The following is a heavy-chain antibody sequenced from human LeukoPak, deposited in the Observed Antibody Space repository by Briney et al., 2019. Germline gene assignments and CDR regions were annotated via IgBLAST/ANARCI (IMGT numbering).Heavy chain of an antibody. Sequence: PGGSLRLSCAASGFTFDDYAMHWVRQAPGKGLEWVSGISWNSGSIGYADSVKGRFTISRDNAKNSLYLQMNSLRAVDTALYYCATLPRPSIAAAGTNWGWGQGTLVTVSS. CDR3: ATLPRPSIAAAGTNWG. D-gene: IGHD6-13*01. J-gene: IGHJ4*02. V-gene: IGHV3-9*01. CDR2: ISWNSGSI. CDR1: GFTFDDYA.